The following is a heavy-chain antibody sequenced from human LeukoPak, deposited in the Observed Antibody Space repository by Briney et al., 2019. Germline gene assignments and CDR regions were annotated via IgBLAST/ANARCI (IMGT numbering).Heavy chain of an antibody. CDR2: IYWNDDK. J-gene: IGHJ4*02. Sequence: ESGATLVKPRETPTLTCSFSGFSLSPSAVGVGWIRQPPGKALEWLALIYWNDDKRYSPSLKSRLTITKDTSKSQVVLTMTNMDPVDTATYYCAHRRLEQWLGPKFDYWGQGTLVTVSS. CDR3: AHRRLEQWLGPKFDY. V-gene: IGHV2-5*01. D-gene: IGHD6-19*01. CDR1: GFSLSPSAVG.